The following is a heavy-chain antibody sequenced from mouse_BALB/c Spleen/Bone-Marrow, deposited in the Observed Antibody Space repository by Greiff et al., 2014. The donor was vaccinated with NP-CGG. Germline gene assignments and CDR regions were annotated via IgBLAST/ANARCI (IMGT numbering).Heavy chain of an antibody. J-gene: IGHJ3*01. Sequence: VQLQESGPELVKPGALVKISCKASGYTFTSYDINWVKQRPGQGLEWVGWIYPGDGSTKYNEKFKGKATLTADKSSSTAYMQLSSLTSENSAVYFCARSGDSSGYGFAYWGQGTLVTVSA. CDR3: ARSGDSSGYGFAY. V-gene: IGHV1S56*01. CDR2: IYPGDGST. D-gene: IGHD3-2*01. CDR1: GYTFTSYD.